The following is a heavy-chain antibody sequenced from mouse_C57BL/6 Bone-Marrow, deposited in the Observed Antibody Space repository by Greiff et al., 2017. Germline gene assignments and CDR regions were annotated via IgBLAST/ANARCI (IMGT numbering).Heavy chain of an antibody. CDR3: TTTWLAY. V-gene: IGHV14-4*01. J-gene: IGHJ3*01. Sequence: EVKLQESGAELVRPGASVKLSCTASGFNIKDDYMHWVKQRPEQGLEWIGWIDPENGDTEYASKFQGKATITADTSSNTAYLQLSSLTSEDTAVYYCTTTWLAYWGQGTLVTVSA. CDR1: GFNIKDDY. CDR2: IDPENGDT.